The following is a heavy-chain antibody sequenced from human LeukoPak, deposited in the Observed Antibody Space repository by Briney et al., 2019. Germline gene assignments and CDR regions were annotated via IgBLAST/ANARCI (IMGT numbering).Heavy chain of an antibody. CDR3: TRQWIMDY. Sequence: PGRSLRLSCAASGFTFSSYGMHWVRQAPGKGLEWVANVKQDGSEKYYVDSVKGRFTISRDNAKNSLYPQMNSLRAEDTAVYYCTRQWIMDYWGQGTLVTVSS. CDR2: VKQDGSEK. J-gene: IGHJ4*02. CDR1: GFTFSSYG. V-gene: IGHV3-7*01. D-gene: IGHD5-12*01.